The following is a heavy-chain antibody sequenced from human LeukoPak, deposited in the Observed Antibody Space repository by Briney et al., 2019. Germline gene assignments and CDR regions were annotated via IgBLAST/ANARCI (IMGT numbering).Heavy chain of an antibody. CDR3: ATDGAGFDT. V-gene: IGHV3-11*01. J-gene: IGHJ5*02. Sequence: KPGGSLRLSCAASGFTFSNYAMSWVRQAPGKGLEWLSYINIGGTNTHYADSVKGRFTISRDNAKKSLYLEMNNLRAEDTAVYYCATDGAGFDTWGQGVLVTVSS. CDR1: GFTFSNYA. CDR2: INIGGTNT.